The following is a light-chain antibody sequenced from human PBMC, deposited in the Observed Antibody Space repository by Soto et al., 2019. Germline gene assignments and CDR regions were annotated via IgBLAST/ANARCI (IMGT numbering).Light chain of an antibody. CDR3: QQYGTSPGT. CDR2: GAS. CDR1: QSISSSY. J-gene: IGKJ2*01. V-gene: IGKV3-20*01. Sequence: EIVLTQSPGTLSLSPGERAALSCRASQSISSSYLAWYQQRPGQAPRLLILGASSRATGIPDRFSGSGSGTDFTLTISRLEPEDVAVYYCQQYGTSPGTFGQGTKLEIK.